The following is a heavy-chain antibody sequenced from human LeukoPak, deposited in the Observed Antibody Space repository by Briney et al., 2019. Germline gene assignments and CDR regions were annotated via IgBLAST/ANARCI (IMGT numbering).Heavy chain of an antibody. CDR2: ISYDGSNK. CDR1: GFTFSSYA. V-gene: IGHV3-30-3*01. J-gene: IGHJ4*02. Sequence: PGRSLRLPCAASGFTFSSYAMHWVRQAPGKGLEWVAVISYDGSNKYYADSVKGRFTISRDNSKNTLYLQMNSLRAEDTAVYYCASPRGQQLVPLDYWGQGTLVTVSS. D-gene: IGHD6-6*01. CDR3: ASPRGQQLVPLDY.